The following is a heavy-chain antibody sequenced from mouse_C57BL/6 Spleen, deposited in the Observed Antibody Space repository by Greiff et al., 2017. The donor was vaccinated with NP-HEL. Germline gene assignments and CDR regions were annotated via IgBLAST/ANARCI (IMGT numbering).Heavy chain of an antibody. CDR1: GYSFTGYY. CDR2: INPSTGGT. J-gene: IGHJ3*01. Sequence: EVQLQQSGPELVKPGASVKISCKASGYSFTGYYMHWVKQSSEKSLEWIGEINPSTGGTSYNQKFKGKATLTVDKSSSTAYMQHKSLASEDSAVYYCASYSNYDAYWGQGTLVTVST. D-gene: IGHD2-5*01. V-gene: IGHV1-43*01. CDR3: ASYSNYDAY.